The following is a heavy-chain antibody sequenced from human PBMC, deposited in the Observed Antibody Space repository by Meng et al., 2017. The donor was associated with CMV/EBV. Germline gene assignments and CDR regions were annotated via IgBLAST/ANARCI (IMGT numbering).Heavy chain of an antibody. CDR2: IIPIFGTA. CDR3: ARMPRDGYNYIDY. J-gene: IGHJ4*02. V-gene: IGHV1-69*01. CDR1: GGTFSSYA. D-gene: IGHD5-24*01. Sequence: VQMVQSGAEVQKPGSSVKVACKASGGTFSSYASSWVRQAPGQGLEWMGGIIPIFGTANYAQKFQGRVTITADESTSTAYMELSSLRSEDTAVYYCARMPRDGYNYIDYWGQGTLVTVSS.